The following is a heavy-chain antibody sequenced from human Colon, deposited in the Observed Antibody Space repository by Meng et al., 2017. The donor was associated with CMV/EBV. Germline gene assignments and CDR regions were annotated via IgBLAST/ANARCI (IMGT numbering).Heavy chain of an antibody. V-gene: IGHV1-8*01. D-gene: IGHD2-21*01. Sequence: ASVKVSCKTSGYSFTMYDIYWVRQASGQGLEWMGRMNPDSGHTAYAQKFQGRITMTRDTSVTTAYLEITSLRSDDTAVYYCVRGRVVGGGWGQGTLVTVSS. CDR3: VRGRVVGGG. CDR1: GYSFTMYD. CDR2: MNPDSGHT. J-gene: IGHJ4*02.